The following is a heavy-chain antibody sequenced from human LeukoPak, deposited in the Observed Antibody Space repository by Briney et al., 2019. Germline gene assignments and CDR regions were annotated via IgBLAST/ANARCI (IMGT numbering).Heavy chain of an antibody. CDR2: IRATYHT. CDR1: GFTFSNYA. V-gene: IGHV3-23*01. J-gene: IGHJ3*02. D-gene: IGHD4-17*01. CDR3: GRDPNGDYIGAFVM. Sequence: PGGSLRLSCAASGFTFSNYALIWVRQAPGKGLEWVSGIRATYHTEYADPVKDRFTISRDNSKNTLYLQMNSLRAEDTAVYYCGRDPNGDYIGAFVMWGQGTVVTVSS.